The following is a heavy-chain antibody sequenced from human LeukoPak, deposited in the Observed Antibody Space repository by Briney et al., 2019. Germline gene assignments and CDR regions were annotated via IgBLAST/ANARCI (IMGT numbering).Heavy chain of an antibody. CDR3: ARDPSRPGSYYSSGMDV. J-gene: IGHJ6*02. CDR1: GYTVTSYG. D-gene: IGHD2-2*01. V-gene: IGHV1-18*01. Sequence: ASVTVSCKASGYTVTSYGISWVRQAPGQGREWMGWISAYNGNANYAQKLQGRVTMTTDTSTSTAYLELRSLRSDDTAVYYCARDPSRPGSYYSSGMDVWGQGTTVTVSS. CDR2: ISAYNGNA.